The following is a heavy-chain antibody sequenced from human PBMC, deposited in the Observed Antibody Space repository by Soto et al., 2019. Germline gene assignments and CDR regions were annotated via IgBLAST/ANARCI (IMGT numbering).Heavy chain of an antibody. CDR1: GFTFSSYA. J-gene: IGHJ6*02. CDR3: ARDPMVYANPPLWYYYGMDV. Sequence: GGSLRLSCAASGFTFSSYAMHWVRQAPGKGLEWVAVISYDGSNKYYADSVKGRFTISRDNSKNTLYLQMNSLRAEDTAVYYCARDPMVYANPPLWYYYGMDVWGQGTTVTVSS. CDR2: ISYDGSNK. D-gene: IGHD2-8*01. V-gene: IGHV3-30-3*01.